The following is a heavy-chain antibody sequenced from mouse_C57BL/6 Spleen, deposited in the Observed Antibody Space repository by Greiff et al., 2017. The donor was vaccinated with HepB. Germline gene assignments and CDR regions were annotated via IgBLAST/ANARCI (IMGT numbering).Heavy chain of an antibody. CDR1: GFTFSDYG. Sequence: EVKLMESGGGLVQPGGSLKLSCAASGFTFSDYGMAWVRQAPRKGPEWVAFISNLAYSIYYADTVTGRFTISRENAKNTLYLEMSSLRSEDTAMYYCARNKNWYFDVWGTGTTVTVSS. CDR2: ISNLAYSI. CDR3: ARNKNWYFDV. V-gene: IGHV5-15*01. J-gene: IGHJ1*03.